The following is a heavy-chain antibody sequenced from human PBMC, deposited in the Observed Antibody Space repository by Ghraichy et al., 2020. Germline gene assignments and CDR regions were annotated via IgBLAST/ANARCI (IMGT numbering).Heavy chain of an antibody. Sequence: GGSLRLSCAASGFTFSSYSMNWVRQAPGKGLEWVSSISSSSSYIYYADSVKGRFTISRDNAKNSLYLQMNSLRAEDTAVYYCARDFGYGSGRYGMDVWGQGTTVTVSS. J-gene: IGHJ6*02. CDR1: GFTFSSYS. D-gene: IGHD3-10*01. V-gene: IGHV3-21*01. CDR3: ARDFGYGSGRYGMDV. CDR2: ISSSSSYI.